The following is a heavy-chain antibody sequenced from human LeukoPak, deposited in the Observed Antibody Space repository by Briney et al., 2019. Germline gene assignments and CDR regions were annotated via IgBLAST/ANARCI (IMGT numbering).Heavy chain of an antibody. D-gene: IGHD3-22*01. Sequence: SGTLSLTCAVSGGSISSSNWWSWVRQPPGKGLEWIGEIYHSGRTNYNPSLKSRVTISVDTSKNQFSLKLSSVTAADTAVYYCARLPSPYYYDSSGPYWGQGTLVTVSS. V-gene: IGHV4-4*02. CDR3: ARLPSPYYYDSSGPY. CDR2: IYHSGRT. CDR1: GGSISSSNW. J-gene: IGHJ4*02.